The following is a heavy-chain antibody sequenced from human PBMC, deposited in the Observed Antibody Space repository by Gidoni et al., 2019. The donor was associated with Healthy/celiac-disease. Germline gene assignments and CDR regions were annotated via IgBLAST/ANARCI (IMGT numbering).Heavy chain of an antibody. CDR2: IKHSGST. CDR1: GGAFSGYY. Sequence: QVQLQQWGAGRLKPSETLSLTCAVYGGAFSGYYWSWIRQPPGKGLEWIGEIKHSGSTNYNPSLKSRVTISVDTSKNQFSLKLSSVTAADTAVYYCARAPPSTVTRWAYFDYWGQGTLVTVSS. CDR3: ARAPPSTVTRWAYFDY. J-gene: IGHJ4*02. D-gene: IGHD4-17*01. V-gene: IGHV4-34*01.